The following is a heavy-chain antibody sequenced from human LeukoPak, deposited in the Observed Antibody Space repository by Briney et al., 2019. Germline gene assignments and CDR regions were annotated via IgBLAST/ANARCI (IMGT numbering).Heavy chain of an antibody. V-gene: IGHV4-34*01. CDR3: ARYYDYFDY. J-gene: IGHJ4*02. D-gene: IGHD3-3*01. CDR1: GGSFSGYY. Sequence: SETLSLTCAVYGGSFSGYYWSWIRQPPGKGLEWIGEINHSGSTNYNPSLKSRVTISVDTSKNQFSLKLSSVTAADTAVYNCARYYDYFDYWGQGTLVTVSS. CDR2: INHSGST.